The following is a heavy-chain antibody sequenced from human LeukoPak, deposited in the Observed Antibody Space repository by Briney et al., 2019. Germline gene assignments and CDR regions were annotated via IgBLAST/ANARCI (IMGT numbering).Heavy chain of an antibody. CDR1: GFTFSSYN. CDR3: ARDPYSGCYGADYYYYMDV. V-gene: IGHV3-21*01. Sequence: PGGSLRLSCAASGFTFSSYNMNWVRQTPGQGLEWVSSITSGSSHRYYADSVKGRFTVSRDNAKSSLYLQMNSLRAEDTAVYYCARDPYSGCYGADYYYYMDVWGKGTTVTISS. D-gene: IGHD1-26*01. J-gene: IGHJ6*03. CDR2: ITSGSSHR.